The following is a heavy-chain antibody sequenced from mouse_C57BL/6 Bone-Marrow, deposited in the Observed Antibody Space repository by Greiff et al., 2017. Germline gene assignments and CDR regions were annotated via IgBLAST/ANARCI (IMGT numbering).Heavy chain of an antibody. V-gene: IGHV14-2*01. J-gene: IGHJ3*01. CDR2: IDPEDGDT. CDR3: ARPLLYCSKGRFAY. CDR1: GFTIKDYY. D-gene: IGHD2-5*01. Sequence: EVKVVESGAELVKPGASVKLSCTASGFTIKDYYMHWVKQRTEQGLEWIGRIDPEDGDTKYAPKFQGKATITADTSSNTAYLQLSSLTSEDTAVYYCARPLLYCSKGRFAYWGQGTLVTVSA.